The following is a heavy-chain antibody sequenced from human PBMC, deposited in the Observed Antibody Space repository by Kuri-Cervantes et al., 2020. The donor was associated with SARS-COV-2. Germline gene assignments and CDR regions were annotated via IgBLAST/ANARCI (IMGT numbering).Heavy chain of an antibody. CDR3: ARSRQEGYGGDYYMDV. J-gene: IGHJ6*03. CDR2: INPSGGST. Sequence: ASVKVSCKASGYTFTSYYMHWARQAPGQGLEWMGIINPSGGSTSYAQKFQGRVTMTRDTSTSTVYMELSSLRSEDTAVYYCARSRQEGYGGDYYMDVWGKGTTVTVSS. V-gene: IGHV1-46*03. D-gene: IGHD1-1*01. CDR1: GYTFTSYY.